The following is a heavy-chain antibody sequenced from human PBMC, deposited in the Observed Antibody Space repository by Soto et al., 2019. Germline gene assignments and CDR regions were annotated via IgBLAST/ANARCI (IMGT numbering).Heavy chain of an antibody. Sequence: RASVKVSCKASGYTFTSYSMHWVRRAPGQRLEWMGWINAGNGNTKYSQKFQGRVTITRDTSASTAYMELSSLRSEDTAVYYCARDAEADSSSWYNYFDYWGQGTLVTVSS. V-gene: IGHV1-3*01. D-gene: IGHD6-13*01. CDR3: ARDAEADSSSWYNYFDY. CDR1: GYTFTSYS. CDR2: INAGNGNT. J-gene: IGHJ4*02.